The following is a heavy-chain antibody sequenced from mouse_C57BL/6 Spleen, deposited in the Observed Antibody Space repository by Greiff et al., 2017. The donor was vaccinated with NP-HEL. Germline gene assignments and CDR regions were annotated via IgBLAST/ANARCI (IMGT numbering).Heavy chain of an antibody. J-gene: IGHJ4*01. CDR1: GFSLTSYG. D-gene: IGHD3-2*02. CDR3: SRMKGQLKAIDY. Sequence: VQLQQSGPGLVQPSQSLSITCTVSGFSLTSYGVHWVRQSPGKGLEWLGVIWSGGSTDYNAAFISRLSISKDHSKSQVVLKLNSLQADDTAIYDWSRMKGQLKAIDYWGQGTSVTVAS. V-gene: IGHV2-2*01. CDR2: IWSGGST.